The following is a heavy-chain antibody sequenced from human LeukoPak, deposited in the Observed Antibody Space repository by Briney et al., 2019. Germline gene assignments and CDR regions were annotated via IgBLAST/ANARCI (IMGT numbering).Heavy chain of an antibody. D-gene: IGHD5-18*01. CDR2: IYYSGST. CDR1: GGSVSNYY. Sequence: SPSETLSLTCTVSGGSVSNYYWSWIRQPPGKGLEWIGYIYYSGSTNYNPSLKSRVTISVDTSKNQFSLKLSSVTAADTAVYYCARDGGYSYGPPQYYFDYWGQGTLVTVSS. V-gene: IGHV4-59*02. J-gene: IGHJ4*02. CDR3: ARDGGYSYGPPQYYFDY.